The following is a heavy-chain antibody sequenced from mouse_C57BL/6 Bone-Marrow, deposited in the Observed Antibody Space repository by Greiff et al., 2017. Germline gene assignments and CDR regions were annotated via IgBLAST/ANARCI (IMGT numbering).Heavy chain of an antibody. CDR3: AKAHYYGLDY. CDR2: INPSTGGT. D-gene: IGHD1-1*01. J-gene: IGHJ2*01. V-gene: IGHV1-42*01. Sequence: EVQLQQSGPELVKPGASVKISCKASGYSFTGYYMNWVKQSPEKSLEWIGEINPSTGGTTYNQKFKAKATLTVDKSSCTAYMQLKSLTSEDSAVYYCAKAHYYGLDYWGQGTTLTVSS. CDR1: GYSFTGYY.